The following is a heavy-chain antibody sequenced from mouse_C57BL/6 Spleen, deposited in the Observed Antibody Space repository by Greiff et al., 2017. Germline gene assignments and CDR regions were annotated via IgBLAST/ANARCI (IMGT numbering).Heavy chain of an antibody. Sequence: QVQLQQSGPELVKPGASVKISCKASGYTFTDYYINWVKQRPGQGLEWIGWIYPGSGNTKYNEKFKGKATLTVDTSSSTAYMQLSSLTSEDSAVYFCARIHYYGSSSFYAMDYWGQGTSVTVSS. CDR3: ARIHYYGSSSFYAMDY. J-gene: IGHJ4*01. CDR1: GYTFTDYY. CDR2: IYPGSGNT. D-gene: IGHD1-1*01. V-gene: IGHV1-84*01.